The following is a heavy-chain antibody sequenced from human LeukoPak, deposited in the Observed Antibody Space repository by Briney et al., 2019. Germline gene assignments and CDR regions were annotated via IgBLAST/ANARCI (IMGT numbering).Heavy chain of an antibody. J-gene: IGHJ4*02. CDR2: ITTYNGYT. D-gene: IGHD4-17*01. CDR1: GYTLTSYP. Sequence: EASVKVSCKASGYTLTSYPISWVRQAPGQGLEWMGWITTYNGYTKYAQKLQDRVTMTTDTPTTTAYMGLRGLRSDDTAVYYCARGYDYGDYVGDFDYWGQGTLVTVSS. V-gene: IGHV1-18*01. CDR3: ARGYDYGDYVGDFDY.